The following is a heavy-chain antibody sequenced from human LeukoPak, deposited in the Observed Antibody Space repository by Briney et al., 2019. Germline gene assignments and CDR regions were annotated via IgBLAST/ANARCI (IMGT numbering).Heavy chain of an antibody. J-gene: IGHJ4*02. CDR3: AKASGSPYYFVS. Sequence: GGSLRLSCAASGFTFRNVAMSWVRQAPGKGLECVSLISANGGATYYADSVKGRFTISRDNSKSTLYLQMNSLRADDTAVYYCAKASGSPYYFVSCGQGTLVTVSS. CDR2: ISANGGAT. D-gene: IGHD3-10*01. V-gene: IGHV3-23*01. CDR1: GFTFRNVA.